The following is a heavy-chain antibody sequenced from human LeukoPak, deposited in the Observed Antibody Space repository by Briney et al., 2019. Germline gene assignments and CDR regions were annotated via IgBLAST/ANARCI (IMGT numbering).Heavy chain of an antibody. J-gene: IGHJ6*03. V-gene: IGHV1-2*02. CDR3: ARVSYYYMDV. D-gene: IGHD3-22*01. CDR1: GYTFTGYY. CDR2: INPNSGGT. Sequence: VASVKVSCKASGYTFTGYYMHWVRQAPGQGLEWMGWINPNSGGTGYAQKFQGRVTMTRDTSISTAYMELSRLRSDDTAVYYCARVSYYYMDVWGKGTTVTVSS.